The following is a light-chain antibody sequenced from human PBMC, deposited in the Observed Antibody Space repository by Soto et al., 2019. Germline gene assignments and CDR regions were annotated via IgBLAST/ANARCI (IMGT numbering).Light chain of an antibody. CDR1: SRDIGAYNY. J-gene: IGLJ2*01. V-gene: IGLV2-14*03. Sequence: QSALTQPASVSGSPGQAITISCTGTSRDIGAYNYVSWFQQYPGKAPKPMLYDVYNRPSGVSDRVSGSKSGNTASLTISGLQPEDEAVYYCTSYTPSNTLTLGGGTKLTVL. CDR2: DVY. CDR3: TSYTPSNTLT.